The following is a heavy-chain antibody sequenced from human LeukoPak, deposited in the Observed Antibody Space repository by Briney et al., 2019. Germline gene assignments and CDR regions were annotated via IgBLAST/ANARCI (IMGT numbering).Heavy chain of an antibody. V-gene: IGHV4-59*08. D-gene: IGHD3-22*01. CDR1: GASIRSYW. Sequence: SETLSLTCTVSGASIRSYWWGWVRQPPEKGLEWICYMYYTGSTNYNPSLKSRVTMSVETSKSQFYLKRSSVTAADTAVYYCARHLPYDSSAYYLAPFDYWGQGTLVTVSS. CDR2: MYYTGST. J-gene: IGHJ4*02. CDR3: ARHLPYDSSAYYLAPFDY.